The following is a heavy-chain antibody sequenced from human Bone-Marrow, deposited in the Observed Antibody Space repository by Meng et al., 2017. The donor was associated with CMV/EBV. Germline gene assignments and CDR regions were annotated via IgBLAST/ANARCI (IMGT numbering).Heavy chain of an antibody. D-gene: IGHD2-2*01. CDR1: GHTFHSHG. V-gene: IGHV1-18*01. CDR2: ISAYNGNT. J-gene: IGHJ4*02. Sequence: SGHTFHSHGISWVRQAPGQGLEWMGWISAYNGNTNYAQKVQGRVTMTTDTSTSTAYMELRSLRSDDTAVYYCARGDIVVIPAAYDYWGQGTLVTVSS. CDR3: ARGDIVVIPAAYDY.